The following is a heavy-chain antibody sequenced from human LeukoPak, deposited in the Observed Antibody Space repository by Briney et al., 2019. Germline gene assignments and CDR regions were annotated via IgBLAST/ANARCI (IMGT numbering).Heavy chain of an antibody. J-gene: IGHJ4*02. Sequence: ASVKVSCKASGGTFSSYAISWVRQAPGQGLEWMGRIIPILGIANYAQKFQGRVTITADKSTSTAYMELSSLRSEDTAVYYCARDSRYYYGSGSYPPIDYWGQGTLVTVSS. CDR2: IIPILGIA. D-gene: IGHD3-10*01. V-gene: IGHV1-69*04. CDR3: ARDSRYYYGSGSYPPIDY. CDR1: GGTFSSYA.